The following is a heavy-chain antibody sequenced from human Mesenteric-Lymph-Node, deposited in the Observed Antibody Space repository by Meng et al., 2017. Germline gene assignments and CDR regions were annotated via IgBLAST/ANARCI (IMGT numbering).Heavy chain of an antibody. CDR3: ATGPEFVSTLDF. D-gene: IGHD3-16*02. CDR1: GYTFTAFF. CDR2: VNSDNGDT. J-gene: IGHJ4*02. Sequence: GLLVQSGAEVKKLGASVKISCGASGYTFTAFFMHWVRQAPGQRLEWMGRVNSDNGDTDYSQRFQDRVSISRDTSATTAYMELSSLRSEDTAVYYCATGPEFVSTLDFWGQGTLVTVSS. V-gene: IGHV1-3*04.